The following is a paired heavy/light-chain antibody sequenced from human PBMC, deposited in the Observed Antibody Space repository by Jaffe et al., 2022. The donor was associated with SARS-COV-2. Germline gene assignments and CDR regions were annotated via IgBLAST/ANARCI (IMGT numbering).Heavy chain of an antibody. CDR3: ARYYDASGPASFDY. V-gene: IGHV4-39*01. J-gene: IGHJ4*02. CDR2: IRYTGST. Sequence: QLQLQESGPGLVKPSETLSLTCTVSGGSISSSGYYWGWVRQPPGKGLEWMGSIRYTGSTHYSPSLKTRVTISADTSRNQFSLRLSSVTAADTAVYYCARYYDASGPASFDYWGQGTRVTVSS. CDR1: GGSISSSGYY. D-gene: IGHD3-22*01.
Light chain of an antibody. CDR2: DVS. J-gene: IGLJ2*01. CDR1: SSDVGGYNY. V-gene: IGLV2-11*01. Sequence: QSALTQPRSVSGSPGQSVTISCTGTSSDVGGYNYVSWYQQHPGKAPKFMIYDVSERPSGVPDRFSGSKSGNTASLTISGLQAEDEADYYCCSYAGSYTWVFGGGTKVTVL. CDR3: CSYAGSYTWV.